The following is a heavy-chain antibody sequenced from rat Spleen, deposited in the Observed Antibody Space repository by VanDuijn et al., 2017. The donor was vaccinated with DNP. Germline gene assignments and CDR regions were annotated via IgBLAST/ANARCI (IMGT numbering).Heavy chain of an antibody. CDR3: ARGSTSIYWYFDF. D-gene: IGHD3-1*01. Sequence: EVQLVETGGGLVQPGDSLKLSCVASGFTFSDYAMAWVRQSPEKGLEWVATITSGSDVTFYRDSVRGRFTVSRDDAKSTLYLQMNSLKSEDTATYYCARGSTSIYWYFDFWGPGTMVTVSS. CDR2: ITSGSDVT. CDR1: GFTFSDYA. V-gene: IGHV5-17*01. J-gene: IGHJ1*01.